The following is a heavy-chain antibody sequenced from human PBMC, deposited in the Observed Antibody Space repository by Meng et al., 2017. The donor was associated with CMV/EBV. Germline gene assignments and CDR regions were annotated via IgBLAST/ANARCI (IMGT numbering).Heavy chain of an antibody. Sequence: VSGGYVSGGSYYWRWIQRPPGKGVGWVGYICCSGGTNYNPSIKSRVTISVDTSKNQFSLKLSSVTAADTAVYYCARLYYDFWGGYDRWGQGTLVTVSS. D-gene: IGHD3-3*01. CDR3: ARLYYDFWGGYDR. V-gene: IGHV4-61*01. J-gene: IGHJ5*02. CDR1: GGYVSGGSYY. CDR2: ICCSGGT.